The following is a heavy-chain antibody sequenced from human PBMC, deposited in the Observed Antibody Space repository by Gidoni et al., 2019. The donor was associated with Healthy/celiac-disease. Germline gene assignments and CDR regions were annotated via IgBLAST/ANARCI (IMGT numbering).Heavy chain of an antibody. J-gene: IGHJ5*02. CDR2: IIPILGIA. Sequence: EVKKPGSSVKVSCKASGGTFSSYTISWVRQAPGQGLEWMGRIIPILGIANYAQKFQGRVTITADKSTSTAYMELSSLRSEDTAVYYCARDVYYDSSAIAWGQGTLVTVSS. D-gene: IGHD3-22*01. V-gene: IGHV1-69*04. CDR1: GGTFSSYT. CDR3: ARDVYYDSSAIA.